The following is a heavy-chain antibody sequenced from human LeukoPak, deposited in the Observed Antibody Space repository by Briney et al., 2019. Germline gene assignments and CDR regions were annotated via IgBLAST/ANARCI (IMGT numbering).Heavy chain of an antibody. D-gene: IGHD3-10*01. CDR3: AREGDPTGSYYNY. CDR2: IYHSGST. V-gene: IGHV4-4*02. J-gene: IGHJ4*02. Sequence: SGTLSLTRAVSGGSISSSNWWSWVLQPPGKGLEWIGEIYHSGSTNYNPSLKSRVTISVDKSKNQFSLNLNSVTAADTAVYYCAREGDPTGSYYNYWGQGILVTVSS. CDR1: GGSISSSNW.